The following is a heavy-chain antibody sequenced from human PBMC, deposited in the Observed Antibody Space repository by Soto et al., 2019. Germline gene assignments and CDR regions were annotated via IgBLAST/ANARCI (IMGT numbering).Heavy chain of an antibody. D-gene: IGHD3-10*01. CDR2: INSDGSIT. Sequence: PGGSLRLSCAASGVTFSRYWMHWVRQAPGKGLVWVSRINSDGSITTYADSVKGGFTISRDNAKNTLYVQKNRLRAEERAVDYCAFLFLLSDDHRDLHSFPTPRSSDL. V-gene: IGHV3-74*01. CDR3: AFLFLLSDDHRDLHSFPTPRSSDL. J-gene: IGHJ2*01. CDR1: GVTFSRYW.